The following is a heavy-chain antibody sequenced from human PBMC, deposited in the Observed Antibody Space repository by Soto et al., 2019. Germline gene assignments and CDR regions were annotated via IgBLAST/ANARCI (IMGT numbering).Heavy chain of an antibody. CDR2: IYATGTT. CDR1: GASISGFY. CDR3: VRDGTKTLRDWFDP. Sequence: SETLSLTCTVSGASISGFYWSWIRKSAGKGLEWIGRIYATGTTDYNPSLKSRVMMSVDKSKKQFSLKLRSVTAADTAVYYCVRDGTKTLRDWFDPWGQGISVTVSS. V-gene: IGHV4-4*07. D-gene: IGHD1-1*01. J-gene: IGHJ5*02.